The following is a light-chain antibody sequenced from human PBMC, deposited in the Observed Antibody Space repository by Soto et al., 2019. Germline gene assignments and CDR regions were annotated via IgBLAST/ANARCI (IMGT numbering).Light chain of an antibody. CDR3: QQYNSYSWT. Sequence: DMQLTQSPSTLSASVGDRVTLTCMASQSISSWLAWYQQKPGKAPKLLIYDASSLESGVPSRFSGSGSGTEFTLTISSLQPDDFATYYCQQYNSYSWTFGQGTKVDI. CDR2: DAS. J-gene: IGKJ1*01. CDR1: QSISSW. V-gene: IGKV1-5*01.